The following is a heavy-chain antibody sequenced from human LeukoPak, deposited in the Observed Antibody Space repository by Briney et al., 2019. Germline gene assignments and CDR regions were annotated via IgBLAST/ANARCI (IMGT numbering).Heavy chain of an antibody. CDR1: GASISTSIYS. CDR3: ARHYSGPQPWFGEFYHYYYYMDV. J-gene: IGHJ6*03. CDR2: ISSSGSA. Sequence: PSETLSLTCAVSGASISTSIYSGAWIRQPPGKGLEWIGSISSSGSAYYNPSLKNRVTISIDTSKNQFSLKLSSVTAADTAVYYCARHYSGPQPWFGEFYHYYYYMDVWGKGTTVTVSS. V-gene: IGHV4-39*01. D-gene: IGHD3-10*01.